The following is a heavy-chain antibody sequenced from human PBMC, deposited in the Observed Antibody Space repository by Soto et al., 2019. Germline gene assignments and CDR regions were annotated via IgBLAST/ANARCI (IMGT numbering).Heavy chain of an antibody. CDR2: ISGSGGST. J-gene: IGHJ3*02. Sequence: GGSLRLSCAASGFTFSSYAMSWVRQAPGKGLEWVSAISGSGGSTYYADSVKGRFTISRDNSKNTLYLQMNSLRAEDTAVYYCAKDRGPYCEQLVCAFDIWGQGTMVTVSS. CDR1: GFTFSSYA. D-gene: IGHD6-13*01. V-gene: IGHV3-23*01. CDR3: AKDRGPYCEQLVCAFDI.